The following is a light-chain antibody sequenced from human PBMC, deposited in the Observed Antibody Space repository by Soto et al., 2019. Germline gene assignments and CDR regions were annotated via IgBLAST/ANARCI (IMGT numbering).Light chain of an antibody. CDR3: QRYHSALLT. CDR2: AAS. J-gene: IGKJ3*01. V-gene: IGKV1-27*01. Sequence: DIQMTQSPSSLSASVGDRVTMTCRASQDIRNYVAWYQQKPGEVPKLLIYAASTFQSGVPARFSGGGFCTDFTLTISSLRPEDVATYYCQRYHSALLTFGPGTKVDLK. CDR1: QDIRNY.